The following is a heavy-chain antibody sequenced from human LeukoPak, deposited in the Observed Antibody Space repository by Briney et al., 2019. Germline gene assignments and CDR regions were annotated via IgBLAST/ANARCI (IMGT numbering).Heavy chain of an antibody. CDR2: INPSDGST. J-gene: IGHJ4*02. Sequence: VASVKVSCKASGYTFTTYYLHWVRQAPGQGLEWMAIINPSDGSTSNAQKFQGRVTVTMDTSTSTVNMELSSLGSEDTAVYYCVIAAFDYWGQGTLVTVSS. D-gene: IGHD2-21*01. V-gene: IGHV1-46*01. CDR3: VIAAFDY. CDR1: GYTFTTYY.